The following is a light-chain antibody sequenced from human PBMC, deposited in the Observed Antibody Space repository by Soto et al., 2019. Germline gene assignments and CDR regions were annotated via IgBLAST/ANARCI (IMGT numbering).Light chain of an antibody. CDR3: QQDGSSPLT. V-gene: IGKV3-20*01. J-gene: IGKJ4*01. Sequence: EIVLSRCPGTLSLSPGERATLSCRASQSVSSNYLAWYQQKPGQAPRLLIYGASSRATGMPDRISGSGSGTDFTLTISRLEPEDFAVYYCQQDGSSPLTSGGGTKVDIK. CDR2: GAS. CDR1: QSVSSNY.